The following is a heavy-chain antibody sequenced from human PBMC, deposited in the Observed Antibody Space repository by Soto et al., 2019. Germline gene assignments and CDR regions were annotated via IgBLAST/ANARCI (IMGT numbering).Heavy chain of an antibody. CDR2: IHSGGDT. D-gene: IGHD1-7*01. V-gene: IGHV3-66*01. J-gene: IGHJ6*02. Sequence: EVQLVESGGDLVQPGGSPRLSCAASGFAVSSNYMTWVRQAPGKGLEWVSVIHSGGDTHYADSVRGRFTISRDNSKNTLDLQMNSLRAEDTAVYYCARSRTGTTYGGMDVWGQGTTVTVSS. CDR1: GFAVSSNY. CDR3: ARSRTGTTYGGMDV.